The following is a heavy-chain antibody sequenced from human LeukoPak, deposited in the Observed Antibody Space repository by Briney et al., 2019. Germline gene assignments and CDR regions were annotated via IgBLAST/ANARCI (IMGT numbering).Heavy chain of an antibody. J-gene: IGHJ5*02. D-gene: IGHD2-2*01. CDR1: GCSISSYY. V-gene: IGHV4-59*01. Sequence: SETLSLTCTVSGCSISSYYWSWIRQPPGKGLEWIGYIYYSGSTNYNPSLKSRVTISVDTSKNQFSLKLSSVTAADTAVYYCARELVVPAATFDPWGQGTLVTVSS. CDR2: IYYSGST. CDR3: ARELVVPAATFDP.